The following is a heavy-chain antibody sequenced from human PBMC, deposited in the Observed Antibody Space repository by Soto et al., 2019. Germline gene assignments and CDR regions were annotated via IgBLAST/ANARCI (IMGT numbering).Heavy chain of an antibody. CDR1: GYTFTSYG. D-gene: IGHD4-17*01. V-gene: IGHV1-18*01. Sequence: GASVKVSCKASGYTFTSYGISWVRQAPGRGLEWMGWISAYNGNTNYAQKLQGRVTMTTDTSTSTAYMELRSLRSDDTAVYYCARDFEGVTTCNWFDPSGQGTLVIVPS. CDR2: ISAYNGNT. J-gene: IGHJ5*02. CDR3: ARDFEGVTTCNWFDP.